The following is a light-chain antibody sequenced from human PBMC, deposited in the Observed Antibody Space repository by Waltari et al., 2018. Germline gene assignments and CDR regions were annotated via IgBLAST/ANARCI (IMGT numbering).Light chain of an antibody. V-gene: IGLV3-21*04. J-gene: IGLJ3*02. Sequence: SYVLTQPPSVSVAPGKTASISCGGHNIGSKSVHWYQQKPGQAPVLVISYDSDRPSGIPERFSGSNSGNTATLTISRVEAGDEADYYCQVWDSSSDHWVFGGGTKLTVL. CDR1: NIGSKS. CDR3: QVWDSSSDHWV. CDR2: YDS.